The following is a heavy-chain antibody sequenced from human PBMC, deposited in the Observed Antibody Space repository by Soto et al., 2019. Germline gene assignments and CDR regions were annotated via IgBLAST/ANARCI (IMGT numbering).Heavy chain of an antibody. CDR1: GFTFISYG. D-gene: IGHD6-13*01. CDR2: IWYDGSNK. CDR3: VRDIAAARAAYGMDD. V-gene: IGHV3-33*01. J-gene: IGHJ6*02. Sequence: GGSLRLSCAASGFTFISYGMHWVLQAPCKGLEWVAIIWYDGSNKYYADSVKGRFTISRDNSKNTLYLQMNRLRAEDTAVYYYVRDIAAARAAYGMDDWGQVTTVSVSS.